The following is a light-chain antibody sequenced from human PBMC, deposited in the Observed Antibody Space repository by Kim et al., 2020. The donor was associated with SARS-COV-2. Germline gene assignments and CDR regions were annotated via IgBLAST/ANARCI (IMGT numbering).Light chain of an antibody. V-gene: IGKV2-28*01. Sequence: DIVMTQSPLSLPVTPGEPASISCRSSQSLLHRNGYNYLDWYLQKPGQSPQLLIYLGSNRASGVPDRLSGSGSGTDFTLKISRVEAEDVGVYYCMQGLQAPYTFGQGTKLEI. CDR3: MQGLQAPYT. CDR2: LGS. CDR1: QSLLHRNGYNY. J-gene: IGKJ2*01.